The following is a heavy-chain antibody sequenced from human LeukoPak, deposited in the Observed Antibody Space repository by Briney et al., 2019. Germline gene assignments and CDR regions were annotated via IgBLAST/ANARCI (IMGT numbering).Heavy chain of an antibody. CDR3: AKPLTYYYGSGNDY. Sequence: GGSLRLSCAASGFTFSSYAMSWVRRAPGKGLEWVSAISGSGGSTYYADSVKGRFTISRDNSKNTLYLQMNSLRAEDTAVYYCAKPLTYYYGSGNDYWGQGTLVTVSS. J-gene: IGHJ4*02. D-gene: IGHD3-10*01. V-gene: IGHV3-23*01. CDR1: GFTFSSYA. CDR2: ISGSGGST.